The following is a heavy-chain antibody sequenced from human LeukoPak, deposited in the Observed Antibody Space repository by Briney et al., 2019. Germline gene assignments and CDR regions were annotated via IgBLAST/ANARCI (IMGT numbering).Heavy chain of an antibody. J-gene: IGHJ4*02. CDR2: INHSGST. D-gene: IGHD5-12*01. CDR3: ARGGLRFPH. Sequence: PSETLSLTCAVYGGPFSGYYWSWIRQPPGKGLEWIGEINHSGSTNYNPSLKSRVTISVDTSKNQFSLKLSSVTAADTAVYYCARGGLRFPHWGQGTLVTVSS. V-gene: IGHV4-34*01. CDR1: GGPFSGYY.